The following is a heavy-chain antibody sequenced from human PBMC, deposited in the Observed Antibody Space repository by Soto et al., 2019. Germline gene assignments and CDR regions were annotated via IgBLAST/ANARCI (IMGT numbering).Heavy chain of an antibody. V-gene: IGHV1-69*02. CDR3: ASRYGGRDY. Sequence: QVQLVQSGAEVKKPGSSVKVSCKASGGTFSSYTISWVRQAPGQGLEWMGRIIPIRGIANYEQKFQGRVTIAADKATDRAYRGLSSRIPGDRAEYYYASRYGGRDYWGQGTLVTVCS. CDR2: IIPIRGIA. D-gene: IGHD1-26*01. J-gene: IGHJ4*02. CDR1: GGTFSSYT.